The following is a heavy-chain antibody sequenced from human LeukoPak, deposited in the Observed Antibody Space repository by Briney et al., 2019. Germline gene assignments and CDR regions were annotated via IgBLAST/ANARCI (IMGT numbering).Heavy chain of an antibody. D-gene: IGHD2-15*01. Sequence: SETLSLTCTVSGGSISSDYWSWIRQPAGKGLEWIGRIYAGGTTNYNPSLKSRVTISVDTSKNQFSLKLSSVTAADTAVYYCASVSSRIDAFDIWGQGTMVTVSS. J-gene: IGHJ3*02. CDR2: IYAGGTT. V-gene: IGHV4-4*07. CDR3: ASVSSRIDAFDI. CDR1: GGSISSDY.